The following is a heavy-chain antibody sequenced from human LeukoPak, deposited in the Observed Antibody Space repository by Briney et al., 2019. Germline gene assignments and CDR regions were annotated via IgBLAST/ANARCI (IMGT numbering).Heavy chain of an antibody. Sequence: GASVKVSCKASGYTFTSYGISWVRQAPGQGLEWMGWISAYNGNTNYAQKLQGGVTMTTDTSTSTAYMELRSLRSDDTAVYYCARDPSDYDILTGYHLPNYGMDVWGQGTTVTVSS. D-gene: IGHD3-9*01. CDR3: ARDPSDYDILTGYHLPNYGMDV. CDR1: GYTFTSYG. J-gene: IGHJ6*02. V-gene: IGHV1-18*01. CDR2: ISAYNGNT.